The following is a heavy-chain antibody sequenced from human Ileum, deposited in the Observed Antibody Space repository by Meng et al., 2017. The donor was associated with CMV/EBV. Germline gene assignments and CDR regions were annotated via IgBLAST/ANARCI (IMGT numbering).Heavy chain of an antibody. CDR2: STHSGST. Sequence: SETLSLTCAVYGGSFSGYYWTWIRQPPGKGLEWIGESTHSGSTHYNPSLKSRVTISVDTSKNQFFLRLTFVAAADTAVYYCARGSGRSLEFDYWGQGTLVTVSS. J-gene: IGHJ4*02. D-gene: IGHD6-6*01. V-gene: IGHV4-34*01. CDR1: GGSFSGYY. CDR3: ARGSGRSLEFDY.